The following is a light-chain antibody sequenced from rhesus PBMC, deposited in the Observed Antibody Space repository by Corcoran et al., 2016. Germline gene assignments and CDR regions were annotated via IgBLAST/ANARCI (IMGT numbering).Light chain of an antibody. CDR2: KAS. Sequence: DIQMTQSPSSLSASVGDTVTITCRASQGIRSWLAWYPQKPGKAPKLLIYKASSLQSGVPSRFSGSGSGTDCTLTISSLQSEESATYYWQQYSSRPWTFGQGTKVEIK. CDR1: QGIRSW. J-gene: IGKJ1*01. CDR3: QQYSSRPWT. V-gene: IGKV1-22*01.